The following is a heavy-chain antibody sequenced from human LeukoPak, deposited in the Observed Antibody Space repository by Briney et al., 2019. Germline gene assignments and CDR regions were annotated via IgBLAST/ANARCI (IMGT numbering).Heavy chain of an antibody. D-gene: IGHD6-19*01. V-gene: IGHV4-31*03. J-gene: IGHJ3*02. CDR3: ARDAGIAVAGTAAFDI. CDR1: GGSISSGGYY. Sequence: SSETLSLTCTVSGGSISSGGYYWSWIRQHPGKGLEWIGYIYYSGSTYYNPSLKSRVTISVDTSKNQFSLKLSSVTAADTAVYYCARDAGIAVAGTAAFDIWGQGTMVTVSS. CDR2: IYYSGST.